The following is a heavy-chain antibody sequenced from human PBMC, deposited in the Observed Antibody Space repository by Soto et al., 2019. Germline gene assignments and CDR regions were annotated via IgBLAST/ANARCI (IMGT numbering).Heavy chain of an antibody. J-gene: IGHJ6*02. CDR2: IWYDGSNK. CDR1: GFTFSSYG. D-gene: IGHD6-19*01. V-gene: IGHV3-33*01. CDR3: ARDIAVAGTWDYYYGMDV. Sequence: GGSLRLSCAASGFTFSSYGMHWVRQAPGKGLEWVAVIWYDGSNKYYADSVKGRFTISRDNSKNTLYLQMNSLRAEDTAVYYCARDIAVAGTWDYYYGMDVWGQGTTVTVSS.